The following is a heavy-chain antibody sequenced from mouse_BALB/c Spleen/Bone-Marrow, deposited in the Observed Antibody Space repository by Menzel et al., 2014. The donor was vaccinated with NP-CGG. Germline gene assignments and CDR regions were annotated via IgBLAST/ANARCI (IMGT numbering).Heavy chain of an antibody. V-gene: IGHV1S132*01. CDR1: GYTFTSYW. CDR2: IFPGTGTT. D-gene: IGHD3-2*01. J-gene: IGHJ2*01. Sequence: VQVVESGAELVKPGASVKLSCKTSGYTFTSYWIQWVKQRPGQGLGWIGEIFPGTGTTYYNEKFKGKATLTIDTSSSTAYMQLSSLTSEDPAVYFCASRDSSGYVPDYWGQGTTLTVSS. CDR3: ASRDSSGYVPDY.